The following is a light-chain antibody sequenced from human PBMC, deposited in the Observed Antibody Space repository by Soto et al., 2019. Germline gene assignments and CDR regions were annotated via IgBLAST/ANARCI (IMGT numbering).Light chain of an antibody. Sequence: EILLTQSPGTLSLSPGERATLSCRASQSVTSSYLAWYQQKPGQAPRLLIYGASSRATGIPDRFSGSGSGTDFTLTISSLEPEDFAVYYCQQRSNWPSITFGQGTRLEIK. CDR2: GAS. CDR3: QQRSNWPSIT. V-gene: IGKV3D-20*02. J-gene: IGKJ5*01. CDR1: QSVTSSY.